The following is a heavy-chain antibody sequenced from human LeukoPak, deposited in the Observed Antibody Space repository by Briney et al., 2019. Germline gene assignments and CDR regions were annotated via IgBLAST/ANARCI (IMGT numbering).Heavy chain of an antibody. CDR1: GFTFSDYY. CDR2: VSSGGDTV. J-gene: IGHJ4*02. CDR3: AKPRPYYDILTGYLAYFDY. D-gene: IGHD3-9*01. Sequence: GGSLRLSCAASGFTFSDYYMSWIRQAPGKGLEWVSYVSSGGDTVYYADSVKGRFTISRDNSKNTLYLQMNSLRAEDTAVYYCAKPRPYYDILTGYLAYFDYWGQGTLVTVSS. V-gene: IGHV3-11*01.